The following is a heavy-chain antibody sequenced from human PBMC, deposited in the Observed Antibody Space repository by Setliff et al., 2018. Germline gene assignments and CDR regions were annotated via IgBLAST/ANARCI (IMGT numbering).Heavy chain of an antibody. CDR3: ARGPIPPESGSFYWYAFEI. CDR1: IGSISSSSSY. J-gene: IGHJ3*02. CDR2: IYYSGST. Sequence: PSETLSLTCTVSIGSISSSSSYWGWIRHPPGKGLEWIGSIYYSGSTYYNPALKSRVTISVDTTKNQFSLRLSAVTAPDTAVYYCARGPIPPESGSFYWYAFEIWGQGTMVTVSS. V-gene: IGHV4-39*07. D-gene: IGHD1-26*01.